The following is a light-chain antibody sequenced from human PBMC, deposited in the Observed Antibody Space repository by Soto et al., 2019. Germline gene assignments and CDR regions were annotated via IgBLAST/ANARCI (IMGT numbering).Light chain of an antibody. CDR3: CSYAGSYTWV. V-gene: IGLV2-11*01. Sequence: QSALTQPRSVSASPGQSVTISCTGTSSDVGDYNYVSWYQQHPGRAPKLMIYDVNKRPSGVPDRFSGSKSGSTASLTISGLGTEDEADYFCCSYAGSYTWVFGGGTKLTVL. J-gene: IGLJ3*02. CDR1: SSDVGDYNY. CDR2: DVN.